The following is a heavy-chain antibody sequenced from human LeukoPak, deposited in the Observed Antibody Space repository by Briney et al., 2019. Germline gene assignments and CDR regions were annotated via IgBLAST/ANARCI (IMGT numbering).Heavy chain of an antibody. D-gene: IGHD2-8*01. Sequence: GGSLRLSCAASGFTFDDYGMSLVRQAPGKGLEWVSGINWNGGSTGYADSVKGRFTISRDNTKNSLYLQMNSLRAEDTAVYYCARNGPNGSLYWGQGTLVTVSS. J-gene: IGHJ4*02. CDR3: ARNGPNGSLY. CDR1: GFTFDDYG. CDR2: INWNGGST. V-gene: IGHV3-20*04.